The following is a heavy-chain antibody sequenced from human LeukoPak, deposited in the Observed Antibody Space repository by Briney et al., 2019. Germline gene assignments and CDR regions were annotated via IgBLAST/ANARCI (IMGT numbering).Heavy chain of an antibody. CDR1: GGSISSGGYY. J-gene: IGHJ4*02. CDR3: ARDRTGYYSLDH. Sequence: SETLSLTCTVSGGSISSGGYYWSRIRQHPGKGLGCIGYIYYSGSTYYNPSLKSRVAISVDTSKNQFSLNLSSVTAADTAVYYCARDRTGYYSLDHWGQGTLVTVSS. V-gene: IGHV4-31*03. CDR2: IYYSGST. D-gene: IGHD3-22*01.